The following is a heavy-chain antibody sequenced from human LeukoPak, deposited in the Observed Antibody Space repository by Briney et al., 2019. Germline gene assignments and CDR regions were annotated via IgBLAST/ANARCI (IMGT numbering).Heavy chain of an antibody. Sequence: GGSLRLSCTASGFTFGDYAMSWVRQAPGKGREWVGFIRSKAYGGTTEYAASVKGRFTISRDDSKSIAYLQMNSLKTEDTAVYYCTRDLDSSGFCDYWGQGTLVTVSS. D-gene: IGHD3-22*01. CDR2: IRSKAYGGTT. J-gene: IGHJ4*02. CDR1: GFTFGDYA. V-gene: IGHV3-49*04. CDR3: TRDLDSSGFCDY.